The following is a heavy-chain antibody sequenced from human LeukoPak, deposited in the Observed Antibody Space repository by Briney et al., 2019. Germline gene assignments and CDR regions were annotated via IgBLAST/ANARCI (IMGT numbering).Heavy chain of an antibody. J-gene: IGHJ4*02. D-gene: IGHD3-10*01. Sequence: SETLSLTCTVSGGSISSGGYYWSWIRQHPGKGLEWIGYICYSGSTYYNPSLKSRVTISVDTSKNQFSLKLSSVTAADTAVYYCARARHGSGSYYEDYWGQGTLVTVSS. CDR1: GGSISSGGYY. V-gene: IGHV4-31*03. CDR2: ICYSGST. CDR3: ARARHGSGSYYEDY.